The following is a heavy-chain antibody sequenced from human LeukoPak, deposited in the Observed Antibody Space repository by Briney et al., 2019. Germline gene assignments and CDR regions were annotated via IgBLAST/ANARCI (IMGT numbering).Heavy chain of an antibody. D-gene: IGHD2-15*01. V-gene: IGHV1-18*01. J-gene: IGHJ6*02. CDR3: ARDKVVAATPYYYYYATDA. CDR2: ISAYNGNT. Sequence: ASLKVSCKASGYTFTSYVISWVREAPGQGLEWMGWISAYNGNTNYAQKLQGRVTMTTDTSTRTAYMELRSLRADGTAVYYCARDKVVAATPYYYYYATDACGQRT. CDR1: GYTFTSYV.